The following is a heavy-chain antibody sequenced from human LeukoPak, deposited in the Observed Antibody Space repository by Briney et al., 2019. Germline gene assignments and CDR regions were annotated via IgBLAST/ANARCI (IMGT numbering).Heavy chain of an antibody. V-gene: IGHV4-31*03. CDR1: GGSIGSGGYY. D-gene: IGHD3-22*01. CDR2: IYYSGST. CDR3: ARGSSPITMIVVVTFDY. Sequence: SQTLSLTCTVSGGSIGSGGYYWSWIRQHPGKGLEWIGYIYYSGSTYYNPSLKSRVTISVDTSKNQFSLKLSSVTAADTAVYYCARGSSPITMIVVVTFDYWGQGTLVTVSS. J-gene: IGHJ4*02.